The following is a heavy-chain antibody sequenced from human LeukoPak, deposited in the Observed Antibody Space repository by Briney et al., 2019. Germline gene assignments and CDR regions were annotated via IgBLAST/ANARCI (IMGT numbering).Heavy chain of an antibody. Sequence: GGSLRLSCAASGFTVSSNYMSWVRQAPGKGLEWVSVIYSGGSTYYADSVKGRFTISRDNSKNTLYLQMNSLRAEDTAVYYCARDYYGSGSYYNDDFDAFDIWGQGTMVTVSS. D-gene: IGHD3-10*01. CDR2: IYSGGST. CDR3: ARDYYGSGSYYNDDFDAFDI. J-gene: IGHJ3*02. V-gene: IGHV3-66*01. CDR1: GFTVSSNY.